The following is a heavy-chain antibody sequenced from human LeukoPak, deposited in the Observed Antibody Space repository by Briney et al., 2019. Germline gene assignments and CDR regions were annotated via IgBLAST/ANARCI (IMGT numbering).Heavy chain of an antibody. CDR3: TTTPYYDILTGKVIDY. J-gene: IGHJ4*02. CDR1: GFTFSNVW. CDR2: IKSKTDGGTT. V-gene: IGHV3-15*01. D-gene: IGHD3-9*01. Sequence: GGSLRLSCAASGFTFSNVWMTWVRQAPGKGLEWVALIKSKTDGGTTDYAAPVKGGFTISRDDSKNTLYLQMNSLKTEDTAVYYCTTTPYYDILTGKVIDYWGQGTLVTVSS.